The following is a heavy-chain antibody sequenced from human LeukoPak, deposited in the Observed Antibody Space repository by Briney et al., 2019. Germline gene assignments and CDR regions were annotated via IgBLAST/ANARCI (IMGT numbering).Heavy chain of an antibody. V-gene: IGHV3-30*18. CDR1: GFTFSSYG. Sequence: GGSLRLSCAASGFTFSSYGIHWVRQAPGKGLEWVAVISYDGSNKYYADSVKGRFTISRDNSKNTLYLQMNSLRAEDTAVYYCAKDMVVVPAALDYWGQGTLVTVSS. CDR2: ISYDGSNK. CDR3: AKDMVVVPAALDY. J-gene: IGHJ4*02. D-gene: IGHD2-2*01.